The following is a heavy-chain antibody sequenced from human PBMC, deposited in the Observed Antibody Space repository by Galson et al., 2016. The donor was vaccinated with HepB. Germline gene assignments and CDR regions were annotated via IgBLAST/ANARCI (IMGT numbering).Heavy chain of an antibody. J-gene: IGHJ3*02. Sequence: LSLTCTVSGGSVSSGEHYWSWIRQPPGKGLEWIGYIYNSGSTGYNPSLGSRVSISVDTSKNQFSLRLTSVTAADTAVYYCDRDGIALFFFEIWGQGTMVTVSS. V-gene: IGHV4-30-4*01. CDR3: DRDGIALFFFEI. CDR1: GGSVSSGEHY. CDR2: IYNSGST. D-gene: IGHD2-21*01.